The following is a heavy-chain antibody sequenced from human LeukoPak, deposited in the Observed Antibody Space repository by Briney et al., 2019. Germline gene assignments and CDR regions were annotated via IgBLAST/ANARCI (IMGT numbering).Heavy chain of an antibody. D-gene: IGHD6-13*01. CDR3: ARVAAAVPDQ. V-gene: IGHV3-7*04. J-gene: IGHJ5*02. CDR2: IKQDGSEK. Sequence: TGGSLRLSCAASGFTFTTYWMSWVHQAPGKGLEWVANIKQDGSEKYYMDSVKGRFTISRDNAKNSLYLQMSSLRAEDTAVYYCARVAAAVPDQWGQGTLVTVSS. CDR1: GFTFTTYW.